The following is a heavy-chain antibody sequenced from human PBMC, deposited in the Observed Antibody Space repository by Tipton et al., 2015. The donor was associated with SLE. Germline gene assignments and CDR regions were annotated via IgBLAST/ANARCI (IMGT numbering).Heavy chain of an antibody. D-gene: IGHD4-17*01. CDR2: INHSGST. CDR3: ARAVPIGDYAGLSNYYMDV. CDR1: GGSFSGYY. V-gene: IGHV4-34*01. J-gene: IGHJ6*03. Sequence: TLSLTCAVYGGSFSGYYWSWIRQPPGKGLEWIGEINHSGSTNYNPSLKSRVTISVDTSKNQFSLKLSSVTAADTAVYHCARAVPIGDYAGLSNYYMDVWGKGTTVTVSS.